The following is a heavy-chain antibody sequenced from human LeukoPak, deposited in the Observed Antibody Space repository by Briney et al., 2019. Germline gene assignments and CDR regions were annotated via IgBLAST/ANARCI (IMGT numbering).Heavy chain of an antibody. CDR3: ARSRRYYDILTGPGQSRWFDP. Sequence: SETLSLTCAVYGGSFSGYYWSWIRQPPGKGLEWIGEINHSGSTNYNPSPKSRVTISVDTSRNQFSLKLSSVTAADTAVYYCARSRRYYDILTGPGQSRWFDPWGQGTLVTVSS. CDR2: INHSGST. D-gene: IGHD3-9*01. CDR1: GGSFSGYY. V-gene: IGHV4-34*01. J-gene: IGHJ5*02.